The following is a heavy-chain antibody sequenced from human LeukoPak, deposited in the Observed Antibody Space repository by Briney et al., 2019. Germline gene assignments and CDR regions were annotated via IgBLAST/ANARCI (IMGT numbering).Heavy chain of an antibody. Sequence: GASVKVSCKASGGTFSSYAISWVRQAPGQGLEWMGGIIPIFGTANYAQKFQGRVTITADESTSTAYMELSSLRSEDTAVYYCARFVEEAAADHFDYWGQGTQVTVSS. D-gene: IGHD6-13*01. V-gene: IGHV1-69*13. CDR2: IIPIFGTA. J-gene: IGHJ4*02. CDR1: GGTFSSYA. CDR3: ARFVEEAAADHFDY.